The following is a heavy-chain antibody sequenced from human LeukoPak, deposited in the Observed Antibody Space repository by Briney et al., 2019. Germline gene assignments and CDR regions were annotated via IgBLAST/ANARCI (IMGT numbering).Heavy chain of an antibody. J-gene: IGHJ3*02. CDR3: ARDGDSSGYYYGFHAFDI. CDR2: IIPILGIA. V-gene: IGHV1-69*04. CDR1: GGTFSSYA. Sequence: GASVKVSCKASGGTFSSYAISWVRQAPGQGLEWMGRIIPILGIANYAQKFQGRVTITADKSTSTAYMELSSLRSEDTAVYYCARDGDSSGYYYGFHAFDIWGQGTMVTVSS. D-gene: IGHD3-22*01.